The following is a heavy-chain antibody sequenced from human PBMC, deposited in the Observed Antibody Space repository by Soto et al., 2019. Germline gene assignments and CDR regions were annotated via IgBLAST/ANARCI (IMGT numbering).Heavy chain of an antibody. CDR1: GDSISTYY. V-gene: IGHV4-59*01. Sequence: QVRLQESGPGLVKPSETLSLTCSVSGDSISTYYWSWIRQAPGKSLEWIGYVYYSGNTNYNPSLQRRVTISVDTSKKQFSLNLTSVTAVDTAVYYCARGRYNYGYPHNAFDVWVKGTTVTVSS. CDR3: ARGRYNYGYPHNAFDV. D-gene: IGHD5-18*01. J-gene: IGHJ3*01. CDR2: VYYSGNT.